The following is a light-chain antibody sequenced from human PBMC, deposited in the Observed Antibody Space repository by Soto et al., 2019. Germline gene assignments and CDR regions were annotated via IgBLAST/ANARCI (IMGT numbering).Light chain of an antibody. Sequence: DIVMTQSPDSLAVSLGERATINCKSSQSVLYSSKNKNYLAWYQQKPGQPPKLLIYWASTRESGVPDRFSGSGSATDFTLTISSLQAEDVAVYYCQQYFTTPRTFGRGTKLEIK. J-gene: IGKJ2*01. CDR1: QSVLYSSKNKNY. V-gene: IGKV4-1*01. CDR3: QQYFTTPRT. CDR2: WAS.